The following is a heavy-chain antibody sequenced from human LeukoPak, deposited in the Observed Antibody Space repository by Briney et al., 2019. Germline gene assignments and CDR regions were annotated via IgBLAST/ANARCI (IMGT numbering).Heavy chain of an antibody. CDR2: IYTSGST. CDR1: GGSISSYY. J-gene: IGHJ4*02. CDR3: ARDKGYCSSTSCYPTLDFDY. Sequence: PSETLSLTCTVSGGSISSYYWSWIRQPAGKGLEWLGRIYTSGSTSYNPSLKSRVTMSVDTSKNQFSLKLSSVTAADTAVYYCARDKGYCSSTSCYPTLDFDYWGQGTLVTVSS. V-gene: IGHV4-4*07. D-gene: IGHD2-2*01.